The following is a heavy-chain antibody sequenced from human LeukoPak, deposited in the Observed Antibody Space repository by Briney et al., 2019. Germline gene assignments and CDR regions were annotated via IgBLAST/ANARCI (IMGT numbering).Heavy chain of an antibody. Sequence: ASVKVSCKASEGTFSNYGLSWVRQAPGQGPEWMGGFISMFGTTNYAQKFQGRVTITADESTRTVYMVLSSLRSEDTAVYYCARGVVSDFLRGYYFDFWGPGTLVTVS. CDR3: ARGVVSDFLRGYYFDF. J-gene: IGHJ4*02. V-gene: IGHV1-69*01. D-gene: IGHD2-21*02. CDR1: EGTFSNYG. CDR2: FISMFGTT.